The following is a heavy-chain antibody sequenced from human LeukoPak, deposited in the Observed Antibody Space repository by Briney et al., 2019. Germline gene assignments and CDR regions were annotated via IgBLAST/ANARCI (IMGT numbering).Heavy chain of an antibody. CDR3: ASDPVYYYFDY. V-gene: IGHV4-34*01. CDR1: GGSFSGYY. Sequence: TSETLSLTCAVYGGSFSGYYWSWIRQPPGKGLEWIGSIYYSGSTYYNPSLKSRVTISVDTSKNQFSLKLSSVTAADTAVYYCASDPVYYYFDYWGQGALVTVSS. J-gene: IGHJ4*02. CDR2: IYYSGST. D-gene: IGHD1-20*01.